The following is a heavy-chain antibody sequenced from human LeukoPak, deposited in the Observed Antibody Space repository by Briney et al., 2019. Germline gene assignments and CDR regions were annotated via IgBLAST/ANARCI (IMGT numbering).Heavy chain of an antibody. V-gene: IGHV3-30*02. CDR2: IQFDGNDK. D-gene: IGHD2-2*01. J-gene: IGHJ3*02. CDR3: ARVVPAAPLVAFDI. Sequence: GGSLRLSCAASAFTFNNYGMHWVRQAPGKGLEWVAFIQFDGNDKFYADSVKGRFTISRDNSKNTLFLQMNSLRAEDTAVYYCARVVPAAPLVAFDIWGQGTMVTVSS. CDR1: AFTFNNYG.